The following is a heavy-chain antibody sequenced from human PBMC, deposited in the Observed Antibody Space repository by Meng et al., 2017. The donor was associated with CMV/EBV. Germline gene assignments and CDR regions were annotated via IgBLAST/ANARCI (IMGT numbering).Heavy chain of an antibody. J-gene: IGHJ4*02. CDR2: ISAYSGNT. Sequence: FGDYGSSWVRQPPGQRLELMGWISAYSGNTSNAPKLRSIVAMTTSTSTSTAYMELRSLRSDNTAVYYCARVGYYYSSGSYYTDLDYWGQGTLVTVSS. CDR3: ARVGYYYSSGSYYTDLDY. D-gene: IGHD3-10*01. CDR1: FGDYG. V-gene: IGHV1-18*01.